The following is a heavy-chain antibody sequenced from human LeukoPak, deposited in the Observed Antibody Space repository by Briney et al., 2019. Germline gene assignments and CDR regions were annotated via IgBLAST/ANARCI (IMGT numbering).Heavy chain of an antibody. Sequence: SETLSLTCAVYGGSFSGYYWSWIRQPPGKGLEWIGEINHSGSTNYNPSLKSRVTISVDTSKNQFSLKLSSVTAADTAVYYCARVGGLSYCSGGSCRKYFQHRGQGTLVTVSS. CDR1: GGSFSGYY. J-gene: IGHJ1*01. CDR2: INHSGST. V-gene: IGHV4-34*01. D-gene: IGHD2-15*01. CDR3: ARVGGLSYCSGGSCRKYFQH.